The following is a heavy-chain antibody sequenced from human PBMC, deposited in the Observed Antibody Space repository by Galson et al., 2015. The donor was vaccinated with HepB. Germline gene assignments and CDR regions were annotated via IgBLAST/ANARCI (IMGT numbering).Heavy chain of an antibody. V-gene: IGHV3-11*05. D-gene: IGHD1-26*01. CDR3: ARDLTPMLWYSGSLLPEKRANGAFDI. CDR2: ISSSSSYT. CDR1: GFTFSDYY. Sequence: LRLSCAASGFTFSDYYMSWIRQAPGRGLEWVSYISSSSSYTNYADSVKGRFTISRDNAKNSLYLQMNSLRAEDTAVYYCARDLTPMLWYSGSLLPEKRANGAFDIWGQGTMVTVSS. J-gene: IGHJ3*02.